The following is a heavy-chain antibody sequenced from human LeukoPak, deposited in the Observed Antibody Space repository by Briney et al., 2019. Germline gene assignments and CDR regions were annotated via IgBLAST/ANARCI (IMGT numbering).Heavy chain of an antibody. CDR2: INHSGST. V-gene: IGHV4-34*01. D-gene: IGHD3-3*01. J-gene: IGHJ6*03. CDR1: GGSFSGYY. Sequence: SGTLSLTCAVHGGSFSGYYWSWIRQPPGKGLEWIGEINHSGSTNYNPSLKSRVTISVDTSKNQFSLKLSSVTAADTAVYYCARGNSGFWSGYYYYYMDVWGKGTTVTVSS. CDR3: ARGNSGFWSGYYYYYMDV.